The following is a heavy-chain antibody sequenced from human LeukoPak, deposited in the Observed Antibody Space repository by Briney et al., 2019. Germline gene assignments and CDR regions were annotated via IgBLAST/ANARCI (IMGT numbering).Heavy chain of an antibody. Sequence: GASVKVSCKASGYTFTSYGISWVRQAPGQGLEWMGWISAYNGNTNYAQKLQGRVTMTTDTSTNTAYMELRSLRYDDTAVYYCARDGSYYDSSGYYYWNFDYWGQGTLVTVSS. CDR2: ISAYNGNT. CDR3: ARDGSYYDSSGYYYWNFDY. J-gene: IGHJ4*02. V-gene: IGHV1-18*01. CDR1: GYTFTSYG. D-gene: IGHD3-22*01.